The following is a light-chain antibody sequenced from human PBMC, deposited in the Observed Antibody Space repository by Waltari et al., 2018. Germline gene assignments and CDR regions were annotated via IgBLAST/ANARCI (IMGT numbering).Light chain of an antibody. CDR1: TPNIGAGHV. J-gene: IGLJ3*02. CDR3: QSFDSNVRGGVV. CDR2: ENN. Sequence: QSILTPPTSVSGPPGQRVTIPSPGPTPNIGAGHVVNWSQAFPDTAPKLLTYENNTRPAGVPDRFSGSKSGSSASLAINGLQAEDEADYYCQSFDSNVRGGVVFGGGTKVTVL. V-gene: IGLV1-40*01.